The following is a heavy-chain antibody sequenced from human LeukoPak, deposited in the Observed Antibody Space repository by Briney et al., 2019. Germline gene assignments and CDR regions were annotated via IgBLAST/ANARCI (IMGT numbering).Heavy chain of an antibody. V-gene: IGHV4-59*01. D-gene: IGHD3-22*01. CDR1: GASLSSYY. Sequence: SETLSLTCTVSGASLSSYYWSWIRQPPGKGLEWIGYIYYTGSTNYNPSLKSRVTISVDTSKNQFSLRLSSVTAADTALYYCARGVSDSGGSYYFDYWGQGTLVTVSS. CDR3: ARGVSDSGGSYYFDY. J-gene: IGHJ4*02. CDR2: IYYTGST.